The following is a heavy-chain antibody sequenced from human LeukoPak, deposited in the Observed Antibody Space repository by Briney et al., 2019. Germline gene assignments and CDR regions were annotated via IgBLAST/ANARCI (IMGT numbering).Heavy chain of an antibody. CDR1: GGSISSYY. D-gene: IGHD6-19*01. J-gene: IGHJ3*02. CDR2: IYYSGST. Sequence: SETLFLTXTVSGGSISSYYWSWIRQPPGKGLEWIGYIYYSGSTNYNPSLKSRVTISVDTSKNQFSLKLSSVTAADTAVYYCARDRTPYSSGWYKDAFDIWGQGTMVTVSS. CDR3: ARDRTPYSSGWYKDAFDI. V-gene: IGHV4-59*01.